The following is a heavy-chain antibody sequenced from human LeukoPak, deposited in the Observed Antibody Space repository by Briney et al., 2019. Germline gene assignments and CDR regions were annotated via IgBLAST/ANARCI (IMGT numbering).Heavy chain of an antibody. J-gene: IGHJ4*02. D-gene: IGHD5-24*01. V-gene: IGHV3-23*01. Sequence: GGSLRLSCAASGFTFSIHGMNWVRQAPGKGLEWVSGISPSGDTTYYADSVKGRFTVSRDNSKNTLYLQINSLRAEDTAVYYCAKDDRWLQYNDWGQGTLVTVSS. CDR1: GFTFSIHG. CDR2: ISPSGDTT. CDR3: AKDDRWLQYND.